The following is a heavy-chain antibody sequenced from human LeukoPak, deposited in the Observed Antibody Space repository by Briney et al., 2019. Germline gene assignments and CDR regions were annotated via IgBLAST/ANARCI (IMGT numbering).Heavy chain of an antibody. CDR1: GFTFSSYA. V-gene: IGHV3-21*01. Sequence: GGSLRLSCAASGFTFSSYAMSWVRQAPGKGLEWVSSISSSSSYIYYADSVKGRFTISRDNAKNSLYLQMNSLRAEDTAVYYCATQWLVQASQHWGQGTLVTVSS. J-gene: IGHJ1*01. D-gene: IGHD6-19*01. CDR2: ISSSSSYI. CDR3: ATQWLVQASQH.